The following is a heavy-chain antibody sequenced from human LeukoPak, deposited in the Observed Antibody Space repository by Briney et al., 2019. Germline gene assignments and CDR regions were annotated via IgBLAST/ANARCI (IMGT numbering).Heavy chain of an antibody. Sequence: PSETLSLTCTVSGGSISSGGYYWSWIRQHPGKGLEWIGYIYYSGSTYYNPSLKSRVTISVDTSKNQFSLKLSSVTAADTAVYYCARAPYSSSEIDYWGQGTLVTVSS. CDR2: IYYSGST. CDR1: GGSISSGGYY. CDR3: ARAPYSSSEIDY. D-gene: IGHD6-13*01. V-gene: IGHV4-31*03. J-gene: IGHJ4*02.